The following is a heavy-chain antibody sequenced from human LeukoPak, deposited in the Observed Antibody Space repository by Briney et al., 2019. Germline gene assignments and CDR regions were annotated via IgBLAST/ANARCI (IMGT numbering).Heavy chain of an antibody. Sequence: PSETLSLTCTVSGVSISSYYWSWIRQPPGKGLEWIGYIYYSGSTYYNPSLKSRGTISVDTSKNQFSLKLSSVTAADPAVYYCARVPELDSSSWYALGVGWFDPWGQGTLVTVSS. CDR1: GVSISSYY. CDR3: ARVPELDSSSWYALGVGWFDP. V-gene: IGHV4-59*12. CDR2: IYYSGST. J-gene: IGHJ5*02. D-gene: IGHD6-13*01.